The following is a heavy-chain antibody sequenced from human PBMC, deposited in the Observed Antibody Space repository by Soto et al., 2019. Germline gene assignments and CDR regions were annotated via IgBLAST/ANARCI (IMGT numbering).Heavy chain of an antibody. CDR3: AREGYVDTAMVTGWFDP. D-gene: IGHD5-18*01. J-gene: IGHJ5*02. V-gene: IGHV1-69*13. Sequence: SVKVSCKASGGTFSSYAISWVRQAPGQGLEWMGGIIPIFGTANYAQKFQGRVTITADESTSTAYMELSSLRSEDTAVYYCAREGYVDTAMVTGWFDPWGQGTLVTSPQ. CDR2: IIPIFGTA. CDR1: GGTFSSYA.